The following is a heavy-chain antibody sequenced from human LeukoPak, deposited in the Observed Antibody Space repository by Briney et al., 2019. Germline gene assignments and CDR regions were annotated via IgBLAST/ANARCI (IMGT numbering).Heavy chain of an antibody. CDR2: INHSGST. CDR1: GGSFSGYY. Sequence: SETLSLTCAVYGGSFSGYYSSWIRQPPGKGLEWIGEINHSGSTNYNPSLKSRVTIPVDTSKNQFSLKLSSVTAADTAVYYCARSLGLNDYWGQGTLVTVSS. V-gene: IGHV4-34*01. J-gene: IGHJ4*02. CDR3: ARSLGLNDY. D-gene: IGHD3/OR15-3a*01.